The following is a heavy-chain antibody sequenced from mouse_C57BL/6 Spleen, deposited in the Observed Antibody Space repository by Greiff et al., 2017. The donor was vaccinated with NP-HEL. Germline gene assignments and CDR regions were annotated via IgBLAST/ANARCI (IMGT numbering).Heavy chain of an antibody. CDR3: SYVYYYGSSYFDY. J-gene: IGHJ2*01. V-gene: IGHV14-1*01. CDR2: IDPEDGDT. Sequence: VQLQQSGAELVRPGASVKLSCTASGFNIKDYYMHWVKQRPEQGLEWIGRIDPEDGDTEYAPKFQGKATMTADTSSNTAYLQLSSLTSEDTAVYYCSYVYYYGSSYFDYWGQGTTLTVSS. CDR1: GFNIKDYY. D-gene: IGHD1-1*01.